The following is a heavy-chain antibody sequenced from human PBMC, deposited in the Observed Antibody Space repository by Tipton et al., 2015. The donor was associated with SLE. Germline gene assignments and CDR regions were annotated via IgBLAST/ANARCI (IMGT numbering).Heavy chain of an antibody. J-gene: IGHJ4*02. V-gene: IGHV5-51*03. CDR1: GYSFTSYW. CDR2: IYPGDSDT. Sequence: QLVQSGAEVKKPGESLKISCKGSGYSFTSYWIGWVRQMPGKGLEWMGIIYPGDSDTRYSPSFQGQVTISADKSISTAYLQWSSLRASDTAMYYCARRGAYYDFWGGSQYYFDYWGQGTLVTVSS. CDR3: ARRGAYYDFWGGSQYYFDY. D-gene: IGHD3-3*01.